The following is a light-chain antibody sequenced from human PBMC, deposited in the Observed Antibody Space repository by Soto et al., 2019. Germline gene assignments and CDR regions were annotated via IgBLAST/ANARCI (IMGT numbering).Light chain of an antibody. Sequence: QSVLTQPASVSGSPGQSITISCTGTISDVGGYNYVSWYQQHPGKAPKLMIYEVSNRPSGVSNRFSGSKSGNTASLTIPGLQAEDEADYYCSSYTSGSTFYVFGTGTKVTVL. V-gene: IGLV2-14*01. CDR3: SSYTSGSTFYV. CDR1: ISDVGGYNY. J-gene: IGLJ1*01. CDR2: EVS.